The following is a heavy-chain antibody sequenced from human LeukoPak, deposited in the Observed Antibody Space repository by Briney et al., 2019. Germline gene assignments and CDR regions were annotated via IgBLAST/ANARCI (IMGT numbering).Heavy chain of an antibody. V-gene: IGHV3-74*01. CDR3: ARETADDAFDI. Sequence: GGSLRLSCAASGFTFSSYWMHWVRQAPGKGLVWVSRINSDGSTTSYADSVKGRFTISRDNAKNTVYLQMNSLRAEDTAMYNCARETADDAFDIWGQGTMVTVSS. D-gene: IGHD1-14*01. J-gene: IGHJ3*02. CDR1: GFTFSSYW. CDR2: INSDGSTT.